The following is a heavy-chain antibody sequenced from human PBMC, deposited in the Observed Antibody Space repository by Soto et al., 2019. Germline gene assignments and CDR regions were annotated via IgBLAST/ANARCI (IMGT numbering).Heavy chain of an antibody. J-gene: IGHJ4*02. CDR2: ISSSGSTI. Sequence: GGSLRLSCAASGFTFSDYYMSWIRQAPGKGLEWVSYISSSGSTIYYVDSVKGRFTISRDNAKNSLYLQMDSLRAEDTAVYYCASFPAMGVVRNWGQGTLVTVSS. D-gene: IGHD3-3*01. V-gene: IGHV3-11*01. CDR3: ASFPAMGVVRN. CDR1: GFTFSDYY.